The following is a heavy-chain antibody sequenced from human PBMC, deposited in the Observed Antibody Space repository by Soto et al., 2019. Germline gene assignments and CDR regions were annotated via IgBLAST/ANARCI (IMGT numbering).Heavy chain of an antibody. CDR3: ARDPSVLRFLVWLFPTDEYYDGMDV. D-gene: IGHD3-3*01. V-gene: IGHV1-46*01. CDR2: INPSGGST. Sequence: ASVKVSCKASGYTFTSYYMHWVRQAPGQGLEWMGIINPSGGSTSYAQKFQGRVTMTRDTSTSTVYMELSSLRSEDTAVYYCARDPSVLRFLVWLFPTDEYYDGMDVWAQGTTVPVSS. J-gene: IGHJ6*02. CDR1: GYTFTSYY.